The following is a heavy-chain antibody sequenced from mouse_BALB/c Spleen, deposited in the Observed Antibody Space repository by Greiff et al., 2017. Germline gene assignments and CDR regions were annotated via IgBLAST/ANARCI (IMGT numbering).Heavy chain of an antibody. CDR1: GFNIKDTY. CDR2: IDPANGNT. V-gene: IGHV14-3*02. CDR3: ARWLLRYYAMDY. Sequence: EVKVVESGAELVKPGASVKLSCTASGFNIKDTYMHWVKQRPEQGLEWIGRIDPANGNTKYDPKFQGKATITADTSSNTAYLQLSSLTSEDTAVYYCARWLLRYYAMDYWGQGTSVTVSS. J-gene: IGHJ4*01. D-gene: IGHD2-3*01.